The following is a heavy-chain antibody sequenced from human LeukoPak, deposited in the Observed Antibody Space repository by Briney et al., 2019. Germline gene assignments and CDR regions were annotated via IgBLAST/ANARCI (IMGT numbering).Heavy chain of an antibody. CDR2: IQQDGSEK. J-gene: IGHJ4*02. D-gene: IGHD3-10*01. Sequence: GGSLRLSCAASGFTFSSYCMSWVRQAPGKGLEWVANIQQDGSEKYYVDSVKGRFTISRDNAKNSLYLQMNSLRAEDTAVYYCARAEYGSGNATDYWGQGTLVTVSS. V-gene: IGHV3-7*01. CDR3: ARAEYGSGNATDY. CDR1: GFTFSSYC.